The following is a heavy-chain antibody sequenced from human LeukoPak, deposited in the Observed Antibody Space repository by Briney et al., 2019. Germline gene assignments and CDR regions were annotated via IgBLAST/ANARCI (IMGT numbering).Heavy chain of an antibody. CDR2: IYQSGRT. J-gene: IGHJ2*01. D-gene: IGHD2-2*01. CDR3: ARDRGYCSSTSCYSGYFDL. CDR1: GGSISSSNW. V-gene: IGHV4-4*02. Sequence: SGAPALPFAVSGGSISSSNWWRWVRQPPGKGVEGVGEIYQSGRTNYNPSLKSRVTISVDKSKNQFSLKLSSVTAADTAVYYCARDRGYCSSTSCYSGYFDLWGRGTLVTVSS.